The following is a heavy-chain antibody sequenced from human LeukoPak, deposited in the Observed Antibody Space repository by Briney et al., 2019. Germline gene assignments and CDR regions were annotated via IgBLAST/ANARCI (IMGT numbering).Heavy chain of an antibody. V-gene: IGHV3-30*02. D-gene: IGHD5-12*01. Sequence: GGSLRLSCAASGFTFSSYGMHWVRQAPGKGLEWVAFIRFDGSYNSYSDSVKGRFTISRDNSKNTLYLQMNSLRAEDTAVYYCAKWIVATIRGFDYWGQGTLVTVSS. CDR2: IRFDGSYN. J-gene: IGHJ4*02. CDR1: GFTFSSYG. CDR3: AKWIVATIRGFDY.